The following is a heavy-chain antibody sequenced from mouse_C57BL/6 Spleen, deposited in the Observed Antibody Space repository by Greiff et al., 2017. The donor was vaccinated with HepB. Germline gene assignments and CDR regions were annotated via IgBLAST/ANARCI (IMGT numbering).Heavy chain of an antibody. D-gene: IGHD2-1*01. Sequence: VQLQESGPELVKPGASVKISCKASGYSFTSYYIHWVKQRPGQGLEWIGWIYPGSGNTKYNEKFKGKATLTADTSSSTAYMQLSSLTSEDSAVYYCARNYGKTNLFDYWGQGTTLTVSS. J-gene: IGHJ2*01. CDR3: ARNYGKTNLFDY. CDR2: IYPGSGNT. V-gene: IGHV1-66*01. CDR1: GYSFTSYY.